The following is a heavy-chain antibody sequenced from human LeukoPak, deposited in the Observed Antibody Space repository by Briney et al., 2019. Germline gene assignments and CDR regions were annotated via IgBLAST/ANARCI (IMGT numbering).Heavy chain of an antibody. CDR3: ASIGGLAARSYYYYMDV. D-gene: IGHD6-6*01. J-gene: IGHJ6*03. CDR2: IIPIFGTA. CDR1: GGTFSSYA. V-gene: IGHV1-69*13. Sequence: SVKVSCKASGGTFSSYAISWVRQAPGQGLEWMGGIIPIFGTANYAQKFQGRVTITADESTSTAYMELSSLRSEDTAVYYCASIGGLAARSYYYYMDVWGKGPTVTVSS.